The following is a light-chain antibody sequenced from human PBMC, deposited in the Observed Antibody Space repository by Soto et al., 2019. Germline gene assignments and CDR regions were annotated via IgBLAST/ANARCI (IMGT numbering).Light chain of an antibody. Sequence: DIQMTQSPSSVSASVGDRVTITCRASQGISTYLGWYQQNPGKAPKSLIYSASSLQSGVPSKFSGVGSGTEFTLPITDMQPDDFATYYCQQYDRYPWTFGQGTKVEI. V-gene: IGKV1-16*02. CDR3: QQYDRYPWT. J-gene: IGKJ1*01. CDR1: QGISTY. CDR2: SAS.